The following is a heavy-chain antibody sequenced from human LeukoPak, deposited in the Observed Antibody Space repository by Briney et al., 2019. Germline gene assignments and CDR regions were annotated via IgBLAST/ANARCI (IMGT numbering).Heavy chain of an antibody. D-gene: IGHD2-15*01. J-gene: IGHJ4*02. Sequence: GGSLRLSCASSGFTFSSYGMTWVRQAPGKGLEWVATIKHDGSEDYYVDSVKGRFTISRDNAKSAMWLQMSSLRAEDTAVYYCGRDQTPFYWGQGSLVTVSS. CDR2: IKHDGSED. CDR1: GFTFSSYG. V-gene: IGHV3-7*01. CDR3: GRDQTPFY.